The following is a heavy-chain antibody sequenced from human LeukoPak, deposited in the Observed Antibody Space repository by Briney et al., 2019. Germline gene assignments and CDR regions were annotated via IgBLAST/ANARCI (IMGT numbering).Heavy chain of an antibody. V-gene: IGHV3-74*01. CDR2: INSDGSST. CDR3: ARERDDYYFDY. Sequence: GGSLRLSCAASGLTFSSYWMHWDRQAPGKGLVWVSRINSDGSSTAYADSVKGRPTISRDNAKNSLYLQMNSLRAEDTAVYYCARERDDYYFDYWGQGTLVTVSS. CDR1: GLTFSSYW. J-gene: IGHJ4*02. D-gene: IGHD3-3*01.